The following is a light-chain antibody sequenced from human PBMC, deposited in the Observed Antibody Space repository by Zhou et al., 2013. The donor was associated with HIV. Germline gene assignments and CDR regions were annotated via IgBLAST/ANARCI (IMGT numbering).Light chain of an antibody. Sequence: DIQMTQSPSSLSASVGDRVTITCRASQSISNYLNWYQQRPGKAPNLLIYAASSLQSGVPSRFSGSGSGTDFTLTISSLQPEDFATYYCQQSYSLPRTFGPGTKVEI. V-gene: IGKV1-39*01. J-gene: IGKJ3*01. CDR2: AAS. CDR3: QQSYSLPRT. CDR1: QSISNY.